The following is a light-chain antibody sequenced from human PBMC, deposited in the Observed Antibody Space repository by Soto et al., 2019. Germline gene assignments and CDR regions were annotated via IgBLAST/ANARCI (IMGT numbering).Light chain of an antibody. CDR2: GAS. CDR3: QQYYDWPPYT. J-gene: IGKJ2*01. Sequence: EIVMTQSPATLSVSPGERATLSCRASQTVTGALAWYQQKPGQAPRLLLYGASTRATGVPDRFSGSGSGTDFTLTISSLQSEDVAVYYCQQYYDWPPYTFGQGTNVEIK. CDR1: QTVTGA. V-gene: IGKV3-15*01.